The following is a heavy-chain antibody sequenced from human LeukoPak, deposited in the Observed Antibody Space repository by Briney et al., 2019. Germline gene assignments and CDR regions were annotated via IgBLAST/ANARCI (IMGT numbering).Heavy chain of an antibody. V-gene: IGHV3-48*01. CDR1: GFTFSTSG. CDR2: IISSSNTI. CDR3: AREEKMEEGYYYYMDV. Sequence: GGSLRLXCAASGFTFSTSGMNWVRQAPGKELEWVSYIISSSNTIYYADSVKGRFTISRDNSKNSLYLQMNSLKAEDTAVYYCAREEKMEEGYYYYMDVWGKGTTVTVSS. D-gene: IGHD5-24*01. J-gene: IGHJ6*03.